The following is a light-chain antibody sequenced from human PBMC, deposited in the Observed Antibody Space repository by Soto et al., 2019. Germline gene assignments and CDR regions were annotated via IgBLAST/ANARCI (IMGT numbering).Light chain of an antibody. V-gene: IGKV1-39*01. CDR3: QQSYSTPLT. Sequence: DIQMTQPPSSLSAPIGTRATITSRASQSIGSYLNWYQQKPGKPHNLLIYGASSLQSGVPSRFSGSGFGTYFHLTISTLQPEDVSTYFCQQSYSTPLTFGQGTKVEIK. CDR1: QSIGSY. J-gene: IGKJ1*01. CDR2: GAS.